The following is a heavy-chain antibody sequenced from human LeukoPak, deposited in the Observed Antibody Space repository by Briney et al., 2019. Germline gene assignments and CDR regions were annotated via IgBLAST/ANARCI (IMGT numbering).Heavy chain of an antibody. CDR3: ARIMVRGVIIPPYFDY. Sequence: GGSLRLSCAASGFTFSSYSMNWVRQAPGKGLEWVSSISSSSGYIYYADSLKGRFTISRDNAKNSLYLQMNSLRAEDTAVYYCARIMVRGVIIPPYFDYCGQGTLVTVSS. J-gene: IGHJ4*02. CDR1: GFTFSSYS. CDR2: ISSSSGYI. D-gene: IGHD3-10*01. V-gene: IGHV3-21*01.